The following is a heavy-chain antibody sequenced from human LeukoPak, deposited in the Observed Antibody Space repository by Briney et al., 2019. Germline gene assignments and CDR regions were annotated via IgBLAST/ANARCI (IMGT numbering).Heavy chain of an antibody. V-gene: IGHV1-69*01. J-gene: IGHJ5*02. CDR1: GGTFSSYA. CDR2: IIPIFGTA. CDR3: AAAILGVGYYRS. D-gene: IGHD3-3*01. Sequence: ASVKVSCKASGGTFSSYAISWVRQAPGQGLEWMGGIIPIFGTANYAQKFQGRVTITADESTSTAYMELSSLRSEDTAVYYCAAAILGVGYYRSWGQGTLVTVSS.